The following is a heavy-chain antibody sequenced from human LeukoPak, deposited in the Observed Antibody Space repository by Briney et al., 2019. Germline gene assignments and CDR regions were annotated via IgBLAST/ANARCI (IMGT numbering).Heavy chain of an antibody. CDR2: ISYDGSNK. V-gene: IGHV3-30*03. CDR1: GFTFSSYG. J-gene: IGHJ4*02. Sequence: GGSLRLSCAASGFTFSSYGIHWVRQAPGKGLEWVAVISYDGSNKYYADSVKGRFTISRDNAKNTLYLQMNSLRAEDTAVYYCARNSYNFDSWGQGTLVTVSS. CDR3: ARNSYNFDS. D-gene: IGHD5-18*01.